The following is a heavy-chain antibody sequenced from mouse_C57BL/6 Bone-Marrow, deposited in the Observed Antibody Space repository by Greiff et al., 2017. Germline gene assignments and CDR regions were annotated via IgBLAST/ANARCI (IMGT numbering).Heavy chain of an antibody. CDR1: GYTFTSYW. V-gene: IGHV1-64*01. J-gene: IGHJ2*01. CDR2: IHPNSGST. CDR3: AGYYYGSSVYY. D-gene: IGHD1-1*01. Sequence: QVQLQQPGAELVKPGASVKLSCKASGYTFTSYWMNWVKQRPGQGLEWIGMIHPNSGSTNYNEKFKSKATLTVDKSSITAYMQLSSLTSKDSAVYFCAGYYYGSSVYYWGQGTTLTGSS.